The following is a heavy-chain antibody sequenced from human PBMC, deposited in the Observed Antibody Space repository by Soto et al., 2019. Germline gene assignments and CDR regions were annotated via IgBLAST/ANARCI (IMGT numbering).Heavy chain of an antibody. CDR1: GGTFSSYA. J-gene: IGHJ5*02. V-gene: IGHV1-69*13. CDR3: ARLAVAGKYNWFDP. D-gene: IGHD6-19*01. Sequence: ASVKVSCKASGGTFSSYAISWVRQAPGQGLEWMGGIIPIFGTANYAQKFQGRVTITADESTSTAYMELSSLRSEDTAVYYCARLAVAGKYNWFDPWGQETLVTVSS. CDR2: IIPIFGTA.